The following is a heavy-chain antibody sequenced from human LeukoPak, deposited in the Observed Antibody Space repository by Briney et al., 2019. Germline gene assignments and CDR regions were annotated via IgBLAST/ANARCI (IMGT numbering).Heavy chain of an antibody. V-gene: IGHV3-7*05. CDR2: IKLDGTGK. D-gene: IGHD3-16*01. CDR3: ASDRFYFGV. Sequence: GGSLRLSCAASGFTFSSYWMHWVRQAPGKGLEWVANIKLDGTGKYYVDSVKGRFTISRDNAKNSLYLQMNSLRAEDTAVYYCASDRFYFGVWGQGTLVTVSS. J-gene: IGHJ4*02. CDR1: GFTFSSYW.